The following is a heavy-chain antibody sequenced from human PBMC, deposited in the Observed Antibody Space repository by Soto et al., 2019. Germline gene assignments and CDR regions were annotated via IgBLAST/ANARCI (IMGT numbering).Heavy chain of an antibody. D-gene: IGHD5-18*01. V-gene: IGHV3-21*01. CDR3: ARGGYSYGGYYYYYGMDV. CDR2: ISSSSSYI. Sequence: PGGSLRLSCAASGFTFGSYSMNWVRQAPGKGLEWVSSISSSSSYIYYADSVKGRFTISRDNAKNSLYLQMNSLRAEDTAVYYCARGGYSYGGYYYYYGMDVWGQGTTVTVSS. J-gene: IGHJ6*02. CDR1: GFTFGSYS.